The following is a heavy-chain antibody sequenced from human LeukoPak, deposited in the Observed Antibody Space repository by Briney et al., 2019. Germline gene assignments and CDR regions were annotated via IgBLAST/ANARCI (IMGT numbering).Heavy chain of an antibody. J-gene: IGHJ4*02. CDR1: GASFSGYY. D-gene: IGHD3-10*01. CDR2: INHSGST. CDR3: ANEGVRGVTYFRY. Sequence: SETLSLTCAVYGASFSGYYWSWIRQPPGKWLEWLGEINHSGSTNYNPSLKSRVTISVDTSKNQFSLKLSSVTAADTAVYYCANEGVRGVTYFRYWGQGTLVTVSS. V-gene: IGHV4-34*01.